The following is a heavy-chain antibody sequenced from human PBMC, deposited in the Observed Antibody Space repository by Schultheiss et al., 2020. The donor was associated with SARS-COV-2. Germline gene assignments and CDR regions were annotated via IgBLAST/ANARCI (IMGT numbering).Heavy chain of an antibody. Sequence: SETLSLTCTVSGGSISPYYWSWIRQPPGKGLEWIGYIYYGGRTKYNPSLMSRVTISLDTSKNQFSLKLSSVTAADTAVYYCARDRGGGSSWYGSWFDPWGQGTLVTVSS. D-gene: IGHD6-13*01. J-gene: IGHJ5*02. CDR3: ARDRGGGSSWYGSWFDP. CDR1: GGSISPYY. CDR2: IYYGGRT. V-gene: IGHV4-59*12.